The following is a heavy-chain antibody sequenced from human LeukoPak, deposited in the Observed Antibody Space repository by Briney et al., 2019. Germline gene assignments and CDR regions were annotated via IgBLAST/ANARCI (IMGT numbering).Heavy chain of an antibody. V-gene: IGHV3-7*03. CDR3: ARSAVGTSCCTAVDY. J-gene: IGHJ4*02. CDR2: IKQDGSEK. D-gene: IGHD1-26*01. Sequence: GGSLRLSCVASGFTFSTDWMNWVRQAPGKGLEWVANIKQDGSEKYYVDSVKGRFTVSRDNPKNLLYLQLNSLRAEDTAEYYCARSAVGTSCCTAVDYWGQGTLVTVSS. CDR1: GFTFSTDW.